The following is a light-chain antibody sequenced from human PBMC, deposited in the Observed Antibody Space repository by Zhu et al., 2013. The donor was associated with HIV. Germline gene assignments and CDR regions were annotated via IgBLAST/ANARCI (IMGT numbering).Light chain of an antibody. CDR1: SSDVGSYNL. Sequence: QSALTQPASVSGSPGQSITISCTGTSSDVGSYNLVSWYQQHPGKAPKLMIYEVSXRPSGVSNRFSGSKSGNTASLTISGLQAEDEADYYCSSYTSSSTRVFGTGTKVTVL. V-gene: IGLV2-14*02. CDR2: EVS. CDR3: SSYTSSSTRV. J-gene: IGLJ1*01.